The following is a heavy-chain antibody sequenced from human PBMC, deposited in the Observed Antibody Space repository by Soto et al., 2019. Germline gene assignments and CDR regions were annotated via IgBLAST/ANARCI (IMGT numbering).Heavy chain of an antibody. V-gene: IGHV3-23*01. J-gene: IGHJ4*02. D-gene: IGHD3-9*01. CDR2: ISASGDST. Sequence: EVQLLESGGGLVQPGGSLRLSCATSGFTLSDYAMNWVRQSPGKGLEWASSISASGDSTYYPESVKGRFTVSRDNSKNTLYLQIDSLRAEDTAVYYCAKGGSLTGYFTYDYWGQGALVTVSS. CDR3: AKGGSLTGYFTYDY. CDR1: GFTLSDYA.